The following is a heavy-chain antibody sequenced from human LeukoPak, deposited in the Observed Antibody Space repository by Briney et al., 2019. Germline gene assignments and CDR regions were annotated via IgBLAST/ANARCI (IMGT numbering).Heavy chain of an antibody. CDR3: ARDSKAAGMPHDY. Sequence: GGSLRVTCAASGFTFSSYWMYWVRQAPGKGLVWVSRINSEGSSTSYADSVKGRFTISRDNAKNTLYLQMNSLRAEDTAVYYCARDSKAAGMPHDYWGQGTLVTVSS. CDR1: GFTFSSYW. J-gene: IGHJ4*02. CDR2: INSEGSST. V-gene: IGHV3-74*01. D-gene: IGHD6-13*01.